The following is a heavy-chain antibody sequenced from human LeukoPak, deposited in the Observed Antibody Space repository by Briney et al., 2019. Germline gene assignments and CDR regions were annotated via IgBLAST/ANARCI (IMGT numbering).Heavy chain of an antibody. CDR1: GFTFSTYS. J-gene: IGHJ4*02. Sequence: GGSLRLSCTASGFTFSTYSLNWVRQTPGKGLEWISYISSSGSTIYYADPVKGRFTISRDNAKNSLYLQMNSLRAEDTAVYYCARDGHNFDYWGQGTLVTVSS. V-gene: IGHV3-48*04. CDR2: ISSSGSTI. CDR3: ARDGHNFDY.